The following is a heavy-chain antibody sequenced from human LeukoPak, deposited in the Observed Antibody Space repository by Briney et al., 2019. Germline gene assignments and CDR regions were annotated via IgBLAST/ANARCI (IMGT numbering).Heavy chain of an antibody. CDR2: IYTSGST. Sequence: SETLSLTCTVSGGSISSSGSYWAWIRQPPGKGLEWIGRIYTSGSTNYNPSLKSRVTMSVDTSKNQFSLKLSSVTAADTAVYYCAREGSDYYGSGSYYRSYYYYMDVWGKGTTVTISS. V-gene: IGHV4-39*07. D-gene: IGHD3-10*01. CDR3: AREGSDYYGSGSYYRSYYYYMDV. J-gene: IGHJ6*03. CDR1: GGSISSSGSY.